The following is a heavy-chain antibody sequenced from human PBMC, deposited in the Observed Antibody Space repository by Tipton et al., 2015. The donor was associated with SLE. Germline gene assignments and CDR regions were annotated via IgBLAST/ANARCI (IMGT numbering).Heavy chain of an antibody. V-gene: IGHV4-59*02. D-gene: IGHD6-25*01. CDR3: ARRVSGIPAAGYDAFDI. J-gene: IGHJ3*02. Sequence: TLSLTCTVSGASVSSHYWNWIRQTPGKGLEWVGYIHYKRDTNYHPSLKSRVTISMDTSKNQLSLKLTSVTAADTAVYYCARRVSGIPAAGYDAFDIWGHGTLFTVSS. CDR2: IHYKRDT. CDR1: GASVSSHY.